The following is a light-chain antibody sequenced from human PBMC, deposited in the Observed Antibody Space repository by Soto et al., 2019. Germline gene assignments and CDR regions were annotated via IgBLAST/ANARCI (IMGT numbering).Light chain of an antibody. CDR2: EVS. CDR1: SSDVGGYNY. V-gene: IGLV2-14*01. J-gene: IGLJ2*01. CDR3: SSHTSISTHVV. Sequence: QSALTQPASVSGSPGQSITISCTGTSSDVGGYNYVSWYQQHPGKAPKLMIYEVSNRPSGVSNRFSGSKSGNTASLTISGLQAEDEADYYCSSHTSISTHVVFGGGTQLTVL.